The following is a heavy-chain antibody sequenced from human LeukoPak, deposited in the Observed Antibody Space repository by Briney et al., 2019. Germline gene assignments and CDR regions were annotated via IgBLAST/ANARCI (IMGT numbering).Heavy chain of an antibody. V-gene: IGHV3-21*01. D-gene: IGHD3-10*01. CDR3: ARAPHSGTAVFDL. J-gene: IGHJ3*01. Sequence: PGGSLRLSCAASGFTFSSYAMNWVRQAPGKGLEWVSSISSTSGLIFYADSVKGRFTVSRDNAQHSLSLQMSSLSAEDTAVYYCARAPHSGTAVFDLWGQGTMVTVS. CDR1: GFTFSSYA. CDR2: ISSTSGLI.